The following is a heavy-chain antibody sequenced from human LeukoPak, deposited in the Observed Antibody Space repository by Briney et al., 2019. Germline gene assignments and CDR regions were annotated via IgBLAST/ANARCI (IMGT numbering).Heavy chain of an antibody. CDR1: GGSISSYY. V-gene: IGHV4-4*07. J-gene: IGHJ4*02. D-gene: IGHD4/OR15-4a*01. CDR3: ARDGTDRLTFLFDH. Sequence: SETLSLTCTVSGGSISSYYWSWIRQPAGKGLKWIGRIYTSGNTDYNPSLKSRVTMSVDTSKNQFSLKLISVTAADTAVYYCARDGTDRLTFLFDHWGQGTLVTVFS. CDR2: IYTSGNT.